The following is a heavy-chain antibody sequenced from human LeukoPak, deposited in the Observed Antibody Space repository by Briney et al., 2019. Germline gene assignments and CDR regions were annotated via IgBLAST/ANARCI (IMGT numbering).Heavy chain of an antibody. V-gene: IGHV4-34*01. CDR1: GGSFSGYY. J-gene: IGHJ5*02. CDR3: ARGEYQLLYQSSKNWFDP. D-gene: IGHD2-2*02. Sequence: SETLSLTCAVYGGSFSGYYWSWIRQPPGKGLEWIGEINHSGSTNYNPSLKSRVTISVDTSKNQFSLKLSSVTAADTAVYYCARGEYQLLYQSSKNWFDPWGQGTLVTVSS. CDR2: INHSGST.